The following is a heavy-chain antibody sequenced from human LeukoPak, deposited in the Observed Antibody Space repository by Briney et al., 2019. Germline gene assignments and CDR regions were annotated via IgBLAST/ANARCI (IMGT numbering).Heavy chain of an antibody. CDR3: AKDLHVVPASAEYFQH. CDR1: GFTFSSYA. J-gene: IGHJ1*01. CDR2: IGGSGGST. V-gene: IGHV3-23*01. Sequence: GGSLRLSCAASGFTFSSYAMSWVRQAPGKGLEWVSAIGGSGGSTYYADSVKGRFTISRDNSKNTLYLQMNSLRAEDTAVYYCAKDLHVVPASAEYFQHWGQGTLVTVSS. D-gene: IGHD2-2*01.